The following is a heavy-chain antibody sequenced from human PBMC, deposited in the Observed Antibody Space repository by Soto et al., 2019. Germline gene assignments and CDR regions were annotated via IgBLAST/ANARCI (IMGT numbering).Heavy chain of an antibody. D-gene: IGHD5-18*01. CDR3: AADPLLGAGDGYYYYYYGMDV. V-gene: IGHV1-58*01. CDR1: GFTFTSSA. CDR2: IVVGSGNT. J-gene: IGHJ6*02. Sequence: SVKVSCKASGFTFTSSAVQWVRQARGQRLEWIGWIVVGSGNTNYAQKFQERVTITRDMSTSTAYMELSSLRSEDTAVYYCAADPLLGAGDGYYYYYYGMDVWGQGTTVTVSS.